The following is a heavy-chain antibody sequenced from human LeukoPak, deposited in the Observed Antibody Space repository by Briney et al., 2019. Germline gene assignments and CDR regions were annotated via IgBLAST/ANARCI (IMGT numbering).Heavy chain of an antibody. CDR2: IYHSGST. D-gene: IGHD1-26*01. V-gene: IGHV4-38-2*02. J-gene: IGHJ4*02. Sequence: SETLSLTCTVSGYSISSGYYWGWIRPPPGKGLEWIGSIYHSGSTYYNPSLKSRVTISVDTSKNQFSLKLSSVTAADTAVYYCARLIRELRAPRFDYWGQGTLVTVSS. CDR1: GYSISSGYY. CDR3: ARLIRELRAPRFDY.